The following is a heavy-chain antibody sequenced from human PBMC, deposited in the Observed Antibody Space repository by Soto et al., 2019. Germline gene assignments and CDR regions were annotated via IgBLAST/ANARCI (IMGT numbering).Heavy chain of an antibody. D-gene: IGHD2-15*01. V-gene: IGHV4-61*01. CDR2: IYYSGST. J-gene: IGHJ3*02. CDR1: GDSVSSGSYY. Sequence: SETLSLTCTVSGDSVSSGSYYWSWIRQPPGKGLEWIGYIYYSGSTNYNPSLKSRVTISVDTSKNQFSLKLSSVTAADTAVYYCARDDEYCSGGSCYSGAFDIWGQGTMVTVSS. CDR3: ARDDEYCSGGSCYSGAFDI.